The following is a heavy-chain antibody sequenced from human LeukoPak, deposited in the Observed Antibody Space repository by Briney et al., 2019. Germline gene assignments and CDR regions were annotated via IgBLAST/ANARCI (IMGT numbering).Heavy chain of an antibody. D-gene: IGHD6-13*01. CDR3: AISEAAAGRYY. CDR2: ISSSSYI. Sequence: GGSLRLSCAASGFTFSSYSMNWVRQAPGKGLEWVSSISSSSYIYYADSVKGRFTISRDNAKNSLYLQMNSLRAEDTAVYYCAISEAAAGRYYWGQGTLVTVSS. CDR1: GFTFSSYS. J-gene: IGHJ4*02. V-gene: IGHV3-21*01.